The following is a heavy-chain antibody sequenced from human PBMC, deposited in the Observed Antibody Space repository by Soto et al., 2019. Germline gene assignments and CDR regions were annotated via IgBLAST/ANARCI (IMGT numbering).Heavy chain of an antibody. CDR3: AIEVRRSNQLDL. J-gene: IGHJ5*02. D-gene: IGHD6-13*01. CDR1: GYSLTELS. CDR2: SDLETDET. V-gene: IGHV1-24*01. Sequence: RASVKVSCKVSGYSLTELSIHWVRQAPRERPERMGGSDLETDETIYAQKFQGRVTMPEHSPADTPYIQLRSLRSEDTAVYYCAIEVRRSNQLDLWGQGTMVTVST.